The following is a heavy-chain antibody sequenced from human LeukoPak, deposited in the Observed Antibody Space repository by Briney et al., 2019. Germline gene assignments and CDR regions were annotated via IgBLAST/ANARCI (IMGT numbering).Heavy chain of an antibody. J-gene: IGHJ4*02. D-gene: IGHD3-3*01. CDR2: ICYSGST. V-gene: IGHV4-39*01. CDR3: ARTTYYDFA. CDR1: GGSISSSSYY. Sequence: SETLSLTCTVSGGSISSSSYYWGWIRQPPGKGLEWIGSICYSGSTYYNPSLKSRVTISVDTSKNQFSLKLSSVTAADTAVYYCARTTYYDFAWGQGTLVTVSS.